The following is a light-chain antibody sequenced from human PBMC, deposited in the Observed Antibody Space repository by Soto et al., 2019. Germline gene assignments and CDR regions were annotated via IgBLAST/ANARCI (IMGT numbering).Light chain of an antibody. CDR3: QQYNNWPWT. Sequence: EIVLTQYPGTLSLSPGERATLSCRASQSVSRNYLVWYQQKPGQAPRLLIYGASNRATGIPARFSGSGSGTEFTLSISSPQSEDFAVYYCQQYNNWPWTFGRGTKVDIK. CDR1: QSVSRN. J-gene: IGKJ1*01. CDR2: GAS. V-gene: IGKV3-15*01.